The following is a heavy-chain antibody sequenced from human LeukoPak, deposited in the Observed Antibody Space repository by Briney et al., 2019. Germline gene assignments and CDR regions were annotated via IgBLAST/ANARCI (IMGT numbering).Heavy chain of an antibody. V-gene: IGHV3-23*01. CDR3: AKQGLSSWYLTDY. D-gene: IGHD6-13*01. Sequence: LTGGSLRLSCAASGFTFSSYAMSWVRQAPGKGLEWVSAISGSGGSTYYADSVKGRFTISRDNSKNTLYLQMNSLRAEDTAVYYCAKQGLSSWYLTDYWGQGTLVTVSS. J-gene: IGHJ4*02. CDR2: ISGSGGST. CDR1: GFTFSSYA.